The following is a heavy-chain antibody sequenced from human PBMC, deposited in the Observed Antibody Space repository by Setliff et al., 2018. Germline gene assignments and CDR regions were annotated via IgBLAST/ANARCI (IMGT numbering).Heavy chain of an antibody. CDR2: ISSDSGSI. J-gene: IGHJ4*02. Sequence: GGSLRLSCAASGFTFSSEAMTWVRQGPGKGLEWVSVISSDSGSIYYADSVKGRFTISRDNSKNTLYLQMNSLRAEDTAIYYCAKCSSWHGHYPHFNYWGQGTLVTVSS. V-gene: IGHV3-23*03. D-gene: IGHD6-13*01. CDR1: GFTFSSEA. CDR3: AKCSSWHGHYPHFNY.